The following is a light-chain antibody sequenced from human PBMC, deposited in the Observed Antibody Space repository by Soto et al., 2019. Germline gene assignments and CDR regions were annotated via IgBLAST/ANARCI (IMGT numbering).Light chain of an antibody. Sequence: QSVLTQPASVSGSPGQSITISCTGTSSDVGGHHFVSWYQQHPGKAPKVIIYDVSDRPSGVSDRFSGSKSGNTASLTISGLQADDEADYYCGSWDSSLSAYVFGTGTKVTVL. CDR1: SSDVGGHHF. CDR3: GSWDSSLSAYV. V-gene: IGLV2-14*03. J-gene: IGLJ1*01. CDR2: DVS.